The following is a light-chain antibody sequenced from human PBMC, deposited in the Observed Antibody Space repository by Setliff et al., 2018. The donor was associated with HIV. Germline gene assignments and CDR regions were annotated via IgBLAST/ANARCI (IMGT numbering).Light chain of an antibody. CDR2: EVS. Sequence: QSVLTQPASVSGSPGQSITISCTGTSSDVGSFNLVSWYQHHPGKAPKLMIYEVSRRPSGVPNRFSGSRSGNTASLTVSGLQAEDEADYYCSSYAGNNKYVFGSGTKVTVL. V-gene: IGLV2-14*02. J-gene: IGLJ1*01. CDR1: SSDVGSFNL. CDR3: SSYAGNNKYV.